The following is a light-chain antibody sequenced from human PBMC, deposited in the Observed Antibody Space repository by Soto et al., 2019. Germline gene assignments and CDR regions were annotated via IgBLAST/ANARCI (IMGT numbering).Light chain of an antibody. J-gene: IGKJ1*01. CDR1: QSVNTW. CDR2: DGS. Sequence: DILMTQSPSTLSASIGDRITITCRASQSVNTWLAWYQQKPGEAPKLLIYDGSTLATGVPSRFSGSGSETEFTLTMSRLQPDDFATFYCQQYRNSSRTFGQGTKVEVK. CDR3: QQYRNSSRT. V-gene: IGKV1-5*03.